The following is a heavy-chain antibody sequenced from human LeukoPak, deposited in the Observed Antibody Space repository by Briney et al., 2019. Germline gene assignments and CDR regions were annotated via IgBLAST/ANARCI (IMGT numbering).Heavy chain of an antibody. J-gene: IGHJ4*02. D-gene: IGHD5-24*01. V-gene: IGHV3-48*01. CDR3: ARNGYNSRDYFDY. CDR1: GGSISSSTHY. CDR2: ISSSSSTI. Sequence: PSETLSLTCTVSGGSISSSTHYWGWVRQAPGKGLEWVSYISSSSSTIYYADSVKGRFTISRDNAKNSLYLQMNSLRAEDTAVYYCARNGYNSRDYFDYWGQGTLVTVSS.